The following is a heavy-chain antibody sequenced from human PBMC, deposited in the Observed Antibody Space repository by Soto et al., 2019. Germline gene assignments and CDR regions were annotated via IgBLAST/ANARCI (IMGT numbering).Heavy chain of an antibody. CDR2: ISYDGSNK. D-gene: IGHD3-10*01. CDR3: AAGSGSYYTLGY. CDR1: GFTFSSYG. Sequence: GGSLRLSCAASGFTFSSYGMHWVRQAPGKGLEWVAVISYDGSNKYYADSVKGRFTISRDNSKNTLYLQMNSLRAEDTAVYYCAAGSGSYYTLGYWGQGTLVTASS. J-gene: IGHJ4*02. V-gene: IGHV3-30*03.